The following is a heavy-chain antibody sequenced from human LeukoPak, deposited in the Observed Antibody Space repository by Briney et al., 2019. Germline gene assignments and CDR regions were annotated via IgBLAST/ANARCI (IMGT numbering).Heavy chain of an antibody. Sequence: GASVKVSCKVSGYTLTELSMHWVRQAPGKGLEWMGGFDPEDGETIYAQKFQGRVTMTEDTSTDTAYMELSSLRSEDTAVYYCATYDYVWGSYYFDYWGQGTLVTVSS. CDR1: GYTLTELS. CDR3: ATYDYVWGSYYFDY. J-gene: IGHJ4*02. V-gene: IGHV1-24*01. D-gene: IGHD3-16*01. CDR2: FDPEDGET.